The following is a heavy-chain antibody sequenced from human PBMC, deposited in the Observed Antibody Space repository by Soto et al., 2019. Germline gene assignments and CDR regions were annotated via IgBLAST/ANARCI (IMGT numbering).Heavy chain of an antibody. D-gene: IGHD3-10*01. CDR2: IYHSGST. J-gene: IGHJ4*02. CDR1: GGSISSGGYS. Sequence: PSETLSLTCAVSGGSISSGGYSWSWIRQPPGKGLEWIGYIYHSGSTYYNPSLKSRVTISVDRPKNQFSLKLSSVTAADTAVYYCARGRGSGRRSDYDYWGQGTLVTVSS. CDR3: ARGRGSGRRSDYDY. V-gene: IGHV4-30-2*01.